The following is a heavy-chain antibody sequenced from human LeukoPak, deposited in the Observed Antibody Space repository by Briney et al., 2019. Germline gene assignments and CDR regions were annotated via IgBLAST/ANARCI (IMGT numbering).Heavy chain of an antibody. CDR3: TKTTTGYSSGQYPGWPADH. CDR2: ISGSGGSA. V-gene: IGHV3-23*01. D-gene: IGHD3-22*01. CDR1: GFTFSSYA. J-gene: IGHJ3*01. Sequence: GGSLRLSCAASGFTFSSYAMSWVRQAPGKGLEWVSAISGSGGSAHYADSVKGRFTIPRDNSKNTVYLQMDSLRGEDTAVYYCTKTTTGYSSGQYPGWPADHWGQGTMVTVSS.